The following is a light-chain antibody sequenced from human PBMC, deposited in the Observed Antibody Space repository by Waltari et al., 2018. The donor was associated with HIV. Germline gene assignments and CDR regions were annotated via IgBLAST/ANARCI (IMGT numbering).Light chain of an antibody. Sequence: QSALTQPASVSGSPGPSLTISCTGISSDVDYYNYDCWYQQHPGKAPKLMIYDVTHRPSGVSNRFSGSKSGNTASLTISGLQAEDEADYYCSSYTSSSWVFGGGTKLTVL. CDR1: SSDVDYYNY. CDR2: DVT. J-gene: IGLJ3*02. V-gene: IGLV2-14*03. CDR3: SSYTSSSWV.